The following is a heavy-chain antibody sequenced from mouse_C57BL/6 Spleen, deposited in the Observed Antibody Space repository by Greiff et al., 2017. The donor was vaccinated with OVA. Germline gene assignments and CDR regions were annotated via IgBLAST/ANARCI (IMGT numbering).Heavy chain of an antibody. V-gene: IGHV1-64*01. D-gene: IGHD1-1*01. CDR3: AREGVFTTVVATDWYCDV. CDR2: IHPNSGGT. CDR1: GYTFTSYW. J-gene: IGHJ1*03. Sequence: QVQLQQPGAELVKPGASVKLSCKASGYTFTSYWMHWVKQRPGQGLEWIGMIHPNSGGTNYNEKFKSKATLTVDTSSSTAYMQLSSLTSEDSAVYYCAREGVFTTVVATDWYCDVWGTGTTVTVPS.